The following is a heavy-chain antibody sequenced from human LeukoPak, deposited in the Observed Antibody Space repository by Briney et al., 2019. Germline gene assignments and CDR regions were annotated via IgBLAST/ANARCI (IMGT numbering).Heavy chain of an antibody. CDR1: GGSISSGGYY. V-gene: IGHV4-31*03. J-gene: IGHJ4*02. Sequence: SQTLSLTCTVSGGSISSGGYYWSWIRQHPGKGLEWIGYIYYSGSTYYNPSLKSRVTISVDTSKNQFFLKLSSVTAADTAVYYCARKGGTMVRGVIRYWGQGTLVTVSS. D-gene: IGHD3-10*01. CDR2: IYYSGST. CDR3: ARKGGTMVRGVIRY.